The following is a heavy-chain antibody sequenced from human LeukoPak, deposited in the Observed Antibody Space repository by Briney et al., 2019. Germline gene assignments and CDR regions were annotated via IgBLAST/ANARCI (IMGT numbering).Heavy chain of an antibody. Sequence: TGGSLRLSCAASGFTFYDYAMHWVRPAPGKGLEWVSDISWYSGSIGYADSVKGRFTISRDNAKNSLYLQMNSLRAEDTALYYCAKGSTEVVPAAILSLIDYWGQGTLVTVSS. V-gene: IGHV3-9*01. J-gene: IGHJ4*02. CDR2: ISWYSGSI. CDR3: AKGSTEVVPAAILSLIDY. D-gene: IGHD2-2*02. CDR1: GFTFYDYA.